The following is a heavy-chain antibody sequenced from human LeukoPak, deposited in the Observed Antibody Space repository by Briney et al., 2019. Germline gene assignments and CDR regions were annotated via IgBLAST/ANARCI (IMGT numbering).Heavy chain of an antibody. Sequence: ASVKVSCKASGYTFTSYYMHWVRQAPGQGLEWMGIINPSGGSTSYAQKFQGRVTMTRDTSTSTVYMELSSLRSEDTAVYYCAREANHYDSSGYYRYFDYWGQGTLVTVSS. V-gene: IGHV1-46*01. D-gene: IGHD3-22*01. CDR3: AREANHYDSSGYYRYFDY. J-gene: IGHJ4*02. CDR2: INPSGGST. CDR1: GYTFTSYY.